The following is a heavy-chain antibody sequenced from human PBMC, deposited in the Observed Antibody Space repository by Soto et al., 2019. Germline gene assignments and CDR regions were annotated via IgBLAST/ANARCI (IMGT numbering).Heavy chain of an antibody. V-gene: IGHV3-30*18. CDR2: ISYDGSNK. J-gene: IGHJ5*02. CDR1: GFTFSSYG. Sequence: QVQLVESGGGVVQPGRSLRLSCAASGFTFSSYGMHWVRQAPGKGLEWVAVISYDGSNKYYADSVKGRFTISRDNSKNTLYLQMNSLRAEDTAVYYCAKDEALLSTVTTTLVPWGQGTLVTVSS. CDR3: AKDEALLSTVTTTLVP. D-gene: IGHD4-17*01.